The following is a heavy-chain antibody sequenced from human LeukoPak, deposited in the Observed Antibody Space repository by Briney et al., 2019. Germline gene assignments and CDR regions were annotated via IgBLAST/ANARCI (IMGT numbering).Heavy chain of an antibody. D-gene: IGHD3-16*02. CDR1: GGTFSDYS. Sequence: GASVKVSCKASGGTFSDYSISWVRQAPGQGLEWIGGIIPIFGTVDYAQKFQGRLTITADESTTTAYMELSSLRSEDTAVYYCARDPQPKVLRLGELSLYGTVGWFDPWGQGTLVTVSS. CDR2: IIPIFGTV. V-gene: IGHV1-69*01. CDR3: ARDPQPKVLRLGELSLYGTVGWFDP. J-gene: IGHJ5*02.